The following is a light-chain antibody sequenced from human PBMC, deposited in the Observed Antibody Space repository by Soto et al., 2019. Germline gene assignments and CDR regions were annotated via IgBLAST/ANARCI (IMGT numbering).Light chain of an antibody. J-gene: IGLJ2*01. V-gene: IGLV1-44*01. CDR2: NNN. CDR1: NSNIGSNP. Sequence: QSVLTQPPSASGTPGQRVTISCSGSNSNIGSNPVHWYQQLPGTAPKLLIHNNNQRPSGVPDRFSASKSGTSASLAISGPQSEDVAAYYCAAWDDSLNGVLFGGGTKLTVL. CDR3: AAWDDSLNGVL.